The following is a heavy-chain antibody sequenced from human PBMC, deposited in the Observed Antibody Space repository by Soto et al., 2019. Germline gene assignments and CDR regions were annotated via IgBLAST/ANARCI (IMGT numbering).Heavy chain of an antibody. CDR2: IIPIFGTA. Sequence: QVQLVQSGAEVKKPGSSVKVSSKASGGTFSSYAISWVRQAPRQGLEWMGGIIPIFGTANYAQKFQGRVTITADESTSTAYMELSSLRSEDTAVSYCARDAYSGSYFGGYWGQGTLVTVSS. D-gene: IGHD1-26*01. CDR1: GGTFSSYA. J-gene: IGHJ4*02. V-gene: IGHV1-69*01. CDR3: ARDAYSGSYFGGY.